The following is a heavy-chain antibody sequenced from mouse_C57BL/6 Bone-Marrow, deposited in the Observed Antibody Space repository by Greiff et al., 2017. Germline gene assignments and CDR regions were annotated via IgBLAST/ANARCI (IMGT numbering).Heavy chain of an antibody. Sequence: EVKLQEPGAELVRPGASVKLSCTASGFNIKDDYMHWVKQRPEQGLEWIGWIDPENGDTEYASKFQGKATITADTSSNTAYLQLSSLTSEDTAVYYCTGTVVGAMDYWGQGTSVTVSS. CDR2: IDPENGDT. J-gene: IGHJ4*01. CDR1: GFNIKDDY. D-gene: IGHD1-1*01. CDR3: TGTVVGAMDY. V-gene: IGHV14-4*01.